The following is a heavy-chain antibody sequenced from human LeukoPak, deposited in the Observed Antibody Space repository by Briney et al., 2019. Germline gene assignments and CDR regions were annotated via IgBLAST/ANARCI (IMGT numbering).Heavy chain of an antibody. CDR1: GFTFSRYG. Sequence: GRSLRLSCAASGFTFSRYGMHWVRQAPGKGLEWVAVISYGGSNKSYADSVKGRFTISRDNSKNTLYLQMNSLRPEDAAVYYCAKERATETRRLDYWGQGTLVTVSS. CDR3: AKERATETRRLDY. CDR2: ISYGGSNK. V-gene: IGHV3-30*18. J-gene: IGHJ4*02.